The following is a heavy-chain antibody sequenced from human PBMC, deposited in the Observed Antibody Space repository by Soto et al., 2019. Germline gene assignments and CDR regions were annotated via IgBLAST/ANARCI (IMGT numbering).Heavy chain of an antibody. CDR3: ATHKVTQVHYGMYV. V-gene: IGHV1-24*01. CDR1: GYKLSELS. CDR2: YNTDNGET. D-gene: IGHD2-21*02. J-gene: IGHJ6*01. Sequence: ASVKVSCKVSGYKLSELSMHWVRQVPGKGLEWMGGYNTDNGETVYAEKFQGRVAMIEDISTDTAYMELSSLGSEDTALYYCATHKVTQVHYGMYVW.